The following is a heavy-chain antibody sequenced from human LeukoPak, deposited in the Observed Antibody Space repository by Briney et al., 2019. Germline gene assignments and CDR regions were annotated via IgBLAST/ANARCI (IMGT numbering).Heavy chain of an antibody. CDR2: ISYDGSNK. CDR1: GFTFSSYA. J-gene: IGHJ3*02. CDR3: ARWGSDYVWGSYRHTSFDAFDI. D-gene: IGHD3-16*02. Sequence: PGRSLRHSCAASGFTFSSYAMHWVRQAPGKGLEWVAVISYDGSNKYYADSVKGRFTISRDNSKNTLYLQMNSLRAEDTAVYYCARWGSDYVWGSYRHTSFDAFDIWGQGTMVTVSS. V-gene: IGHV3-30*04.